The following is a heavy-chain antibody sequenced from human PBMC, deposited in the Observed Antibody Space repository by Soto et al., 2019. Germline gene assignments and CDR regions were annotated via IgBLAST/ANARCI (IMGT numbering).Heavy chain of an antibody. CDR1: ECRFTGYW. V-gene: IGHV5-51*01. CDR3: ARLRYYDSSGYYIWGYYFDY. Sequence: GEPQRNRCKGSECRFTGYWIGRIRQKHGNGLAWMGIIYPGDSDTRYSPSFQGQVTISADKSISTAYLQWSSLKASDTAMYYCARLRYYDSSGYYIWGYYFDYWGQGTLVTVSS. J-gene: IGHJ4*02. D-gene: IGHD3-22*01. CDR2: IYPGDSDT.